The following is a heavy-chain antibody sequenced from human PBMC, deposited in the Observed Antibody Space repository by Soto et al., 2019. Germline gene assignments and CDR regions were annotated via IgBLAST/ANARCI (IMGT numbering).Heavy chain of an antibody. Sequence: QLQLQESASGLVKPSQTLSLTCAVSGGSISSGGYSWSWIRQPPGKGLEWIGYIYHSGSTYYNPSLKSRATLSVDRSKNQFSLKLSSVTAADTAVYYCARARANWGLYGMDVWGQGTTVTVSS. CDR3: ARARANWGLYGMDV. J-gene: IGHJ6*02. CDR2: IYHSGST. CDR1: GGSISSGGYS. D-gene: IGHD7-27*01. V-gene: IGHV4-30-2*01.